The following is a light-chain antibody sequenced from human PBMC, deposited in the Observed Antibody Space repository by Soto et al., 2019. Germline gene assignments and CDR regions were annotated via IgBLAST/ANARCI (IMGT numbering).Light chain of an antibody. J-gene: IGLJ1*01. CDR2: DVN. CDR3: CSYAGSYTDV. V-gene: IGLV2-11*01. CDR1: SRDVGYYKY. Sequence: QSALTQPRSVSGSPGQSVTISCTGTSRDVGYYKYVSWYQQHPGKAHKLMIYDVNKRPSGVPDRFSGSKSDNTASLTISGLQTEDEADYYCCSYAGSYTDVFGTGTKVTVL.